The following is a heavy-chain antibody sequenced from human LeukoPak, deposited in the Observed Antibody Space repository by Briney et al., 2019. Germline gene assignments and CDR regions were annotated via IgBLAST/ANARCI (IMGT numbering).Heavy chain of an antibody. CDR1: GYTFTGYY. Sequence: ASVKVSCKASGYTFTGYYMHWVRQAPGQGLEWMGWMNPNSGNTGYAQKFQGRVTITRNTSISTAYMELSSLRSEDTAVYYCARTRGYCSSTSCYVDYYYYYMDVWGKGTTVTVSS. J-gene: IGHJ6*03. D-gene: IGHD2-2*01. CDR2: MNPNSGNT. CDR3: ARTRGYCSSTSCYVDYYYYYMDV. V-gene: IGHV1-8*03.